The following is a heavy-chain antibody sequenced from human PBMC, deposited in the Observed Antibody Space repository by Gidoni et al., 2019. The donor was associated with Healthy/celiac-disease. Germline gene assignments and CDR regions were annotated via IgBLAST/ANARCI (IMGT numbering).Heavy chain of an antibody. Sequence: QVQLVESGGGVVQPGRSLRLSCAASGFTFSSYGMHWVRQAPGKGLAWVAVIGYDGSNKYYADSVKGRFTISRDNSKNTLYLQMNSLRAEDTAVYYCAREMATAPYYYYGMDVWGQGTTVTVSS. CDR2: IGYDGSNK. CDR1: GFTFSSYG. J-gene: IGHJ6*02. D-gene: IGHD2-21*02. CDR3: AREMATAPYYYYGMDV. V-gene: IGHV3-33*01.